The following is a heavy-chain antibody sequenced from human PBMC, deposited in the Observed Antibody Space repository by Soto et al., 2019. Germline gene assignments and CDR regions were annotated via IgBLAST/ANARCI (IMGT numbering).Heavy chain of an antibody. Sequence: QVHLQESGPGLVKPSGSLSLTCAGSSDASRSLNWWSWVRQPPGKGLEWVGPIDQRGSPTYNPSLTSLKSRVTMSIEWSKNQLSLMLTSVTAADTAVYYCAKHGAFYFADWGHGTPVIVSS. V-gene: IGHV4-4*02. J-gene: IGHJ4*01. D-gene: IGHD3-16*01. CDR3: AKHGAFYFAD. CDR2: IDQRGSP. CDR1: SDASRSLNW.